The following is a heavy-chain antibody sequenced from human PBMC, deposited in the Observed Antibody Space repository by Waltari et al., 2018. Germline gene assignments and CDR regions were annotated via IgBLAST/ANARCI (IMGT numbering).Heavy chain of an antibody. Sequence: QVQLVQSGAEVKKPGASVKVSCKASGYTFPSYDINWVREAHGPGLEWMGWMNPNSGNTGYAQKFQGRVTMTRNTSISTAYMELSSLRSEDTAVYYCARLLGNNPPPWGNWFDPWGQGTLVTVSS. J-gene: IGHJ5*02. D-gene: IGHD1-20*01. CDR1: GYTFPSYD. V-gene: IGHV1-8*01. CDR2: MNPNSGNT. CDR3: ARLLGNNPPPWGNWFDP.